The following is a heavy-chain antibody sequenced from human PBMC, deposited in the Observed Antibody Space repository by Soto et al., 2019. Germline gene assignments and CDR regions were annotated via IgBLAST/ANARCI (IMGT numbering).Heavy chain of an antibody. J-gene: IGHJ4*01. CDR1: GYSLSTGSS. CDR3: ARAHVIVVAGSTFDY. D-gene: IGHD6-19*01. V-gene: IGHV4-38-2*02. CDR2: IYHGGAT. Sequence: SETLSLTCSVSGYSLSTGSSWGWIRQPPGKGPEWIASIYHGGATVYNPSLKSRITISVDTSKNYFSLKLRSVTAADTAVYYCARAHVIVVAGSTFDYWGHGTLVTVSS.